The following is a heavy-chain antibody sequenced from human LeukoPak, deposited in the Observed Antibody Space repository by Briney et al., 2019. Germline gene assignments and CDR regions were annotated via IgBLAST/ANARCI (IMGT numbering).Heavy chain of an antibody. D-gene: IGHD2-15*01. CDR3: ARLLGYCSGGSCNWFDP. CDR1: GYSFTSYW. J-gene: IGHJ5*02. CDR2: IYPGGSDT. Sequence: GESLKISCKGSGYSFTSYWIGWVRQMPGKGLEWMGIIYPGGSDTRYSPSFQGQVTISADKSISTAYLQWSSLKASDTAMYYCARLLGYCSGGSCNWFDPWGQGTLVTVSS. V-gene: IGHV5-51*01.